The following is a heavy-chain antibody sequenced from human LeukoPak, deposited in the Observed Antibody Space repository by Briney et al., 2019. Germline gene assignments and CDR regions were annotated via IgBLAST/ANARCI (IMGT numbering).Heavy chain of an antibody. CDR2: IYSGGST. J-gene: IGHJ4*02. Sequence: GGSLRLSCAVSGFTFNNNYMSWVRQAPGKGLEGVSVIYSGGSTYYADSVKGRFTISRDNSKSTLYLQMNSLKAEDTAVYYCARGASLYSSDWYYPYWGQGTLVTVSS. D-gene: IGHD6-19*01. V-gene: IGHV3-66*02. CDR3: ARGASLYSSDWYYPY. CDR1: GFTFNNNY.